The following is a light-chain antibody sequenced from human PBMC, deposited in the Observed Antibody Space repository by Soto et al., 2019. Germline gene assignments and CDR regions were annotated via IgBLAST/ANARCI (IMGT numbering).Light chain of an antibody. CDR1: SSNVGSYKL. Sequence: LTQPASVSGSPGQSITISCTGTSSNVGSYKLVSWYQQHPSKAPKLMIFEVNKRPSGVSNRFSGSKSGNTASLTISGLKVEDEADYYCCSSGGSPTYVFGTGTKVTVL. CDR3: CSSGGSPTYV. CDR2: EVN. J-gene: IGLJ1*01. V-gene: IGLV2-23*02.